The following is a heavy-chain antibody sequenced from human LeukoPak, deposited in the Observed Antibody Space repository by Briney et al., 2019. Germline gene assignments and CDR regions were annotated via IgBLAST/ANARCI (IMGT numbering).Heavy chain of an antibody. Sequence: ASVKVSCKASGYTFTDYYIHWVRQAPGQGLEWMTYIDPNSGGPHYAQKFQGRVTMTSDTSISTAYMELKWLTSDDTAVYYCARDGVAGPGDAFDLWGQGTMVTVSS. CDR1: GYTFTDYY. J-gene: IGHJ3*01. D-gene: IGHD6-19*01. CDR3: ARDGVAGPGDAFDL. V-gene: IGHV1-2*02. CDR2: IDPNSGGP.